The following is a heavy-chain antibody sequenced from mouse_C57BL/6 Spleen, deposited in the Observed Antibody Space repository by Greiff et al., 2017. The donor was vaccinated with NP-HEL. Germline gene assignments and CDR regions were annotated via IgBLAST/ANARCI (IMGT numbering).Heavy chain of an antibody. CDR3: ARSDYGSYYAMDY. Sequence: EVHLVESGGGLVKPGGSLKLSCAASGFTFSDYGMHWVRQAPEKGLEWVAYISSGSSTIYYADTVKGRFTISRDNAKTTLFLQMTSLRSEDTAMYYCARSDYGSYYAMDYWGQGTSVTVSS. D-gene: IGHD2-4*01. J-gene: IGHJ4*01. CDR1: GFTFSDYG. V-gene: IGHV5-17*01. CDR2: ISSGSSTI.